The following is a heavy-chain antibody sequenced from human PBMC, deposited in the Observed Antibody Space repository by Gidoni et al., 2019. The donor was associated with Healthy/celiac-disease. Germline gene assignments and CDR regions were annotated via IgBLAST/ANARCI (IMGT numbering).Heavy chain of an antibody. CDR1: GYSISSGYY. CDR3: ARDVGEWLATYWYFDL. D-gene: IGHD6-19*01. V-gene: IGHV4-38-2*02. Sequence: QVQLQESGPGLVKPSETLSLTCAVSGYSISSGYYWGWIRQPPGKGLEWIGSIYHSGSTYDNPSLKSRVTISVDTSKNQFSLKLSSVTAADTAVYYCARDVGEWLATYWYFDLWGRGTLVTVSS. J-gene: IGHJ2*01. CDR2: IYHSGST.